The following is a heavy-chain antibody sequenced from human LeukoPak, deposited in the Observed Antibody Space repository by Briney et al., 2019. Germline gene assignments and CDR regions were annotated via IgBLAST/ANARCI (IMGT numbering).Heavy chain of an antibody. CDR1: GFTFSTYA. D-gene: IGHD3-9*01. Sequence: PGGSLRLSCAASGFTFSTYAMNWVRQAPGKGLEWVAVISDDGRHNYYADSVKGRFTISRDNSKSTLYLQMNSLRDDDSAAYFCARFYWERLPAGYFNHWGQEPKVTVSP. J-gene: IGHJ4*02. CDR2: ISDDGRHN. V-gene: IGHV3-30*04. CDR3: ARFYWERLPAGYFNH.